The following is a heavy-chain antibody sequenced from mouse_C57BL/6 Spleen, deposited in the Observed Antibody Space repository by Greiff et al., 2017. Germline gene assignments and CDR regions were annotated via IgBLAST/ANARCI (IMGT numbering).Heavy chain of an antibody. CDR1: GYTFTNYW. CDR3: ARLSDGKGYFDV. CDR2: IYPGGGYT. V-gene: IGHV1-63*01. Sequence: VQLQQSGAELVRPGTSVKMSCTASGYTFTNYWIGWAKQRPGHGLEWIGDIYPGGGYTNYNEKFKGKATLTADKSSSTAYMQFSSLTSEDSAIYYCARLSDGKGYFDVWGTGTTVTVSS. J-gene: IGHJ1*03. D-gene: IGHD2-1*01.